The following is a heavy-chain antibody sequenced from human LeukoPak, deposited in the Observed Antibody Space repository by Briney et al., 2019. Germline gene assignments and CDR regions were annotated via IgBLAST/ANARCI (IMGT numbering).Heavy chain of an antibody. Sequence: GGSLRLSCAASGFTFDDYAMHWVRQAPGKGLEWVSLISWDGGSTYYADSVKGRFTISRDNSKNSLYLQMNSLRAEDTALYYCAKGGRQLASYFDYWGQGTLVTVSS. CDR2: ISWDGGST. J-gene: IGHJ4*02. CDR3: AKGGRQLASYFDY. CDR1: GFTFDDYA. V-gene: IGHV3-43D*03. D-gene: IGHD6-13*01.